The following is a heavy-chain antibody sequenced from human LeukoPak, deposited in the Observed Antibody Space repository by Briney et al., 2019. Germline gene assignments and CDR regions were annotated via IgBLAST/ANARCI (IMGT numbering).Heavy chain of an antibody. CDR1: GGSFCGYY. CDR2: INHSGST. D-gene: IGHD2-8*01. J-gene: IGHJ6*03. Sequence: SETLSLTCAVYGGSFCGYYWSWIRQPPGKGLEWIGEINHSGSTNYNPSLKSRVTTSVDASKKQCSLTLSTVTAADTAVYYCARGGYCTNGVCYRPIYFYYYMDGWGKGTTVTVSS. V-gene: IGHV4-34*01. CDR3: ARGGYCTNGVCYRPIYFYYYMDG.